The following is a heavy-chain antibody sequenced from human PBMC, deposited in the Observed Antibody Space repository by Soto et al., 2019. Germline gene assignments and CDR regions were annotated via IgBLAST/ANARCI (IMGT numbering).Heavy chain of an antibody. Sequence: PGESLKISCKGSGYSFTTYWIGWVRQMPGIGLEWMGIIYPGDSNTKYSPSLQGQVTISADKSISTAYLQWSSLKASDTAMYYCARHLGSPGYYYGMDVWGQGTTVTVSS. J-gene: IGHJ6*02. CDR2: IYPGDSNT. V-gene: IGHV5-51*01. D-gene: IGHD6-13*01. CDR1: GYSFTTYW. CDR3: ARHLGSPGYYYGMDV.